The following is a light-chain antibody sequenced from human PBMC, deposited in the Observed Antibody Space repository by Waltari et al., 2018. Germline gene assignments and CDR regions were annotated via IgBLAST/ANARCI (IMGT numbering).Light chain of an antibody. CDR2: DVS. J-gene: IGLJ2*01. CDR3: CSYAGSFVV. Sequence: QSALTQPRSVSGSPGQSVTLSCTGSTSAVGGYTYVSWYQQHPGKAPNLMIYDVSKRPSGVPDRFSGSKSGNTASLTISGLQAEDEADYYCCSYAGSFVVFGGGTKLTVL. CDR1: TSAVGGYTY. V-gene: IGLV2-11*01.